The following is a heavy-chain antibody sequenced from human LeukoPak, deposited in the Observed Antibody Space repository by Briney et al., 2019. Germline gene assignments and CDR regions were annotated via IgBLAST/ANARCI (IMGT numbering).Heavy chain of an antibody. V-gene: IGHV3-48*04. CDR2: ISSSGSST. Sequence: PGGSLRLSCAASGFTFSSYGMHWIRQAPGKGLEWVSYISSSGSSTKYADFVKGRFTISKDNAKNSLYLQMNNLRLEDTAVYYCARDRGRVAGEYFDYWGQGTLVTVSS. CDR1: GFTFSSYG. CDR3: ARDRGRVAGEYFDY. J-gene: IGHJ4*02. D-gene: IGHD6-19*01.